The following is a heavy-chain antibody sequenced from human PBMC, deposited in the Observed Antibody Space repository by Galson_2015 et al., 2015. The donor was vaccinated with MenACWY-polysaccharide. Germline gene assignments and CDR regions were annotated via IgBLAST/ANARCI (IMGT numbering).Heavy chain of an antibody. CDR1: GFTFSIYT. CDR2: ISSSGSSI. J-gene: IGHJ4*02. D-gene: IGHD3-22*01. CDR3: AREDSGGYYQLDY. V-gene: IGHV3-21*01. Sequence: SLRLSCAASGFTFSIYTMNWVRQAPGRGLEWVSSISSSGSSIYYAGSVKGRFTISRDNAKNSLYLQMNSLRAEDTAVYYCAREDSGGYYQLDYWGRGTLVTVSS.